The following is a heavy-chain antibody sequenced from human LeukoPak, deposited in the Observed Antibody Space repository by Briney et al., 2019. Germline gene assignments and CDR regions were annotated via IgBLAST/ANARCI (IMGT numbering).Heavy chain of an antibody. Sequence: PGGSLRLSCAASGFTFSSYDMHWVRQATGKGLEWVSAIGTAGDTYYPGSVKGRFTISRENAKNSLYLQMNSLRAGDTAMYYCARGGYYGSGNYPDYWGQGTLVTVSS. CDR1: GFTFSSYD. CDR2: IGTAGDT. V-gene: IGHV3-13*01. D-gene: IGHD3-10*01. CDR3: ARGGYYGSGNYPDY. J-gene: IGHJ4*02.